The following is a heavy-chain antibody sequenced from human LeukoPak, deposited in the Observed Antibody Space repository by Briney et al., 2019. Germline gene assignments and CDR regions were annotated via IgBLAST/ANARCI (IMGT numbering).Heavy chain of an antibody. CDR1: GFTFISYG. CDR3: ARVRGEGRLRYFDWLAKNADAFDI. J-gene: IGHJ3*02. D-gene: IGHD3-9*01. Sequence: ASVKVSCKASGFTFISYGISWVRQAPGQGLEWMGWISVYNGNTNYAQKLQGRVTMTTDTSTSTAYMELRSLRSEDTAVYYCARVRGEGRLRYFDWLAKNADAFDIWGQGTMVTVSS. CDR2: ISVYNGNT. V-gene: IGHV1-18*01.